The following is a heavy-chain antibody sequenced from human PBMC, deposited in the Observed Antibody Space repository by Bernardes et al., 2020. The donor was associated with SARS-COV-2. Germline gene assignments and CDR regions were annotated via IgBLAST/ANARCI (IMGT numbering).Heavy chain of an antibody. Sequence: SVKVSCKASGGTFSNYAISWVRQAPGQGLEWMGGIIPFIGTANYAQKFQGRVTITADESTSTAYMELSSLRSEDTAVYYCATWIPVLTGYFRSYYYAMGVWGQGTTVTVSS. D-gene: IGHD3-9*01. J-gene: IGHJ6*02. CDR1: GGTFSNYA. CDR3: ATWIPVLTGYFRSYYYAMGV. V-gene: IGHV1-69*13. CDR2: IIPFIGTA.